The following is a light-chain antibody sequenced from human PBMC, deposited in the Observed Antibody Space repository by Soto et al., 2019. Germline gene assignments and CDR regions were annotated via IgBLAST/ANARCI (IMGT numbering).Light chain of an antibody. J-gene: IGKJ1*01. CDR3: QKYNSAPRT. Sequence: DIQMTQSPSSLSASVGATVTITCRASHGTSNYSAWDQQKPGKVPKLLIYAASTLQSGVPSRFSGSGSGTDFTLTISSLQPEDVATYYCQKYNSAPRTFGKGNKVEIK. CDR1: HGTSNY. CDR2: AAS. V-gene: IGKV1-27*01.